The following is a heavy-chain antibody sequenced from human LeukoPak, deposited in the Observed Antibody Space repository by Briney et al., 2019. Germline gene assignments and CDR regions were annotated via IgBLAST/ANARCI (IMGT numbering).Heavy chain of an antibody. CDR3: ARRFEY. CDR2: ITGSSSTI. V-gene: IGHV3-48*01. J-gene: IGHJ4*02. Sequence: PGGSLRLSCAASGFTFSSYSMNWVRQAPGKGLEWVSYITGSSSTIYYADSVKGRFTISRDNAENSLYLQMNSLRAEDTAVYYCARRFEYWGQGTLVTVSS. CDR1: GFTFSSYS.